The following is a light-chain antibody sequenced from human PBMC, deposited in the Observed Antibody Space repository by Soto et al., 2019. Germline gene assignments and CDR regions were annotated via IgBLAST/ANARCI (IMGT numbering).Light chain of an antibody. CDR2: AAS. J-gene: IGKJ4*01. CDR3: QRSVSTPLT. V-gene: IGKV1-39*01. CDR1: QSISIY. Sequence: DIQMTQSPSSLSASVGDIVTITCRASQSISIYLHWYQQKPGKAPKLLIYAASSLQSGVPSRFSGVGSWPDFTRAIRSLHLEDFATYDGQRSVSTPLTLGGGTKVELK.